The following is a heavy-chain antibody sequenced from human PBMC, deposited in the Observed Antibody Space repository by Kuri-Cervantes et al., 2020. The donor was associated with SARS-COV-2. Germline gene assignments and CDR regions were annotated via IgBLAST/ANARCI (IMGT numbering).Heavy chain of an antibody. CDR3: ARENRLNTYYYGSGLNWFDP. D-gene: IGHD3-10*01. CDR2: IYTGGSS. V-gene: IGHV3-53*01. J-gene: IGHJ5*02. Sequence: GESLKISCVVSGFTVSTNYMSWVRQAPGKGLEWVSVIYTGGSSHYADSVRGRFTISRDKSKNTLYLQMNSLRVEDTAVYYCARENRLNTYYYGSGLNWFDPWGQGTLVTVSS. CDR1: GFTVSTNY.